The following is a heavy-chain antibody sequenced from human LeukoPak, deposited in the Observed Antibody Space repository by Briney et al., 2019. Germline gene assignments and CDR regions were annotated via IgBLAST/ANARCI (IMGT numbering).Heavy chain of an antibody. D-gene: IGHD6-13*01. V-gene: IGHV4-59*08. J-gene: IGHJ3*02. Sequence: PSETLSLTCTVSGGSISSYYWSWIRHPPGKGLELIGYIYYSGSTNYNPSLKSRVTISVDTSKNQFSLKLSSVTAADTAVYYCARWYSSSWYFSAFDIWGQGTMVTVSS. CDR2: IYYSGST. CDR1: GGSISSYY. CDR3: ARWYSSSWYFSAFDI.